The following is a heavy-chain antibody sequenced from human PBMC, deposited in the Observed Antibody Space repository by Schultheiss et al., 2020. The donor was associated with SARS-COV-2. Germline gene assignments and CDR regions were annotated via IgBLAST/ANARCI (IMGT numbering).Heavy chain of an antibody. Sequence: LRLSCTVSGGSISSGSYYWSWIRQPAGKGLEWIGHISTSGTTNYNPSLKSRVTISVDTSRNQFSLKLTSVTAADTAVYYCVRMGYNFWSAYDSWGQGTLVTVSS. CDR3: VRMGYNFWSAYDS. V-gene: IGHV4-61*09. D-gene: IGHD3-3*01. J-gene: IGHJ4*02. CDR2: ISTSGTT. CDR1: GGSISSGSYY.